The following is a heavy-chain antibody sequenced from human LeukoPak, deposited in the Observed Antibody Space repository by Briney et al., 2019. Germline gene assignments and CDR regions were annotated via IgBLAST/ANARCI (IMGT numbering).Heavy chain of an antibody. CDR3: ARVGSSGWKTSIFVY. V-gene: IGHV1-18*01. D-gene: IGHD6-19*01. CDR2: ISAYNGNT. J-gene: IGHJ4*02. CDR1: GYTFTSYG. Sequence: GASVTVSCKASGYTFTSYGVSWVRQAPGQGLEWMGWISAYNGNTNYAQKLQGRVTMTIDTSTSTAYMELKSLRSDDTAVYYCARVGSSGWKTSIFVYWGQGTLVTVSS.